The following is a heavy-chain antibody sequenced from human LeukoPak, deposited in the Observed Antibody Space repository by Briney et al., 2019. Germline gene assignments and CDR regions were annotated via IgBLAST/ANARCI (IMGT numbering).Heavy chain of an antibody. D-gene: IGHD3-16*01. CDR2: IYSGGST. V-gene: IGHV3-53*01. Sequence: PGGSLRLSCAASGFTVSSNYMSWVRQAPGKGLEWVSVIYSGGSTYYADSVGGRFTISRDNSKNTLHLQMNSLRVEDTAVYYCAKNGGPHGMDVWGQGTTVTVSS. J-gene: IGHJ6*02. CDR3: AKNGGPHGMDV. CDR1: GFTVSSNY.